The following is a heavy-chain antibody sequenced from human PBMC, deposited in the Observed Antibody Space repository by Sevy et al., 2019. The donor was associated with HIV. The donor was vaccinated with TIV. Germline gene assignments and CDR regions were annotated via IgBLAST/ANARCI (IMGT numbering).Heavy chain of an antibody. J-gene: IGHJ4*02. CDR1: GFTFGDYA. CDR2: IRSKAYGGTT. CDR3: TREFSLTGELFRF. V-gene: IGHV3-49*03. D-gene: IGHD3-10*01. Sequence: GGSLRLSCTASGFTFGDYAMSWFRQAPGKGLEWVGFIRSKAYGGTTEYAASVKGRFTISRDDSKSIAYLQMNSLKTEDTAVYYCTREFSLTGELFRFWGQGTLVTVSS.